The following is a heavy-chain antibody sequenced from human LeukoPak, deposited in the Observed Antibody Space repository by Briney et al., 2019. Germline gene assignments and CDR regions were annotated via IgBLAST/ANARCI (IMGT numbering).Heavy chain of an antibody. J-gene: IGHJ4*02. CDR3: AGGGIVVVTAILFDY. V-gene: IGHV4-59*13. D-gene: IGHD2-21*02. CDR1: GGSISSYY. Sequence: SETLSLTCTVSGGSISSYYWSWIRQPPGKGLEWIGYIYYSGSTNYNPSLKSRVTISVDTSKNQFSLKLSSVTAADTAVYYCAGGGIVVVTAILFDYWGQGTLVTVSS. CDR2: IYYSGST.